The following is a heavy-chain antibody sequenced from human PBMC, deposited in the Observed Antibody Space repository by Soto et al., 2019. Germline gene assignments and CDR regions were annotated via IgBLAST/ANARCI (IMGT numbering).Heavy chain of an antibody. D-gene: IGHD6-13*01. Sequence: EVQLVESGGGLVTPGGSLRLSCTATGLSFSPAWMNGVRQAPGKGLEWVGRMKSYRGGGTTDYAATVQGRFTISRDDSKNTLYLQMNSLKFEDTALYFCIWQQDFYYGKAVWGQGTTVTVSS. J-gene: IGHJ6*02. CDR2: MKSYRGGGTT. CDR1: GLSFSPAW. CDR3: IWQQDFYYGKAV. V-gene: IGHV3-15*07.